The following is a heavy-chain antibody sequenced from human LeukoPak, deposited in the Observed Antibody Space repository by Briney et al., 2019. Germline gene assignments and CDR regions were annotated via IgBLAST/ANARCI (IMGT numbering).Heavy chain of an antibody. Sequence: GASVKVSCKASGYTFTSYYMHWVRQAPGQGLEWMGIINPSGGSTSYAQKFQGRVTMTRDTSTSTVYMELSSLRSEDTAVYYCARQYYDFWSGPLVSPFDYWGQGTLVTVSS. CDR3: ARQYYDFWSGPLVSPFDY. CDR1: GYTFTSYY. D-gene: IGHD3-3*01. CDR2: INPSGGST. V-gene: IGHV1-46*01. J-gene: IGHJ4*02.